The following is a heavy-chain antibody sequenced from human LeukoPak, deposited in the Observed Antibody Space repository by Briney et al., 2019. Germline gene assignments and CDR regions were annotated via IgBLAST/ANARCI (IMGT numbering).Heavy chain of an antibody. Sequence: PGGSLRLSCAASGFTFSDSYMTWVRQAPGKGVEWVAYISGSGHDINYSDSVKGRFTISRDNAKNSLYLQMNSLRAEDTAVYYCARDTPLGELPGVSDYWDQGTLVTVSS. D-gene: IGHD1-26*01. J-gene: IGHJ4*02. CDR1: GFTFSDSY. CDR2: ISGSGHDI. CDR3: ARDTPLGELPGVSDY. V-gene: IGHV3-11*04.